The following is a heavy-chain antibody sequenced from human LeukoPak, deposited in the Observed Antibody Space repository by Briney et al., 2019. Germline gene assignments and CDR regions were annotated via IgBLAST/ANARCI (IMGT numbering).Heavy chain of an antibody. CDR1: GFIFSSYS. CDR2: IDTSSSII. CDR3: TRDRGYTSSFLDY. Sequence: PGGSLRLSCAASGFIFSSYSMNWVRQAPGKGLEWVSYIDTSSSIIYYSDSVKGRFTISRDNAENSLYLQMSSLRVEDTALYYCTRDRGYTSSFLDYWGQGNLVTVSS. J-gene: IGHJ4*02. D-gene: IGHD6-6*01. V-gene: IGHV3-48*01.